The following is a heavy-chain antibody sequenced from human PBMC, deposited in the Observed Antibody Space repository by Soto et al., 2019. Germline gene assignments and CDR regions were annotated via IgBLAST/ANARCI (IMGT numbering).Heavy chain of an antibody. V-gene: IGHV6-1*01. CDR2: TYYRSKWYN. CDR1: GDSVSSNSAA. Sequence: SQTLSLTCAIYGDSVSSNSAAWNWIRQSQKRGLEWLGRTYYRSKWYNDYAVSVKSRITINPDTSKNQFSLQLNSVTPEDTAVYYCARDFEVWAGTTLYYYGMDVWGQGTTVTVSS. CDR3: ARDFEVWAGTTLYYYGMDV. J-gene: IGHJ6*02. D-gene: IGHD1-7*01.